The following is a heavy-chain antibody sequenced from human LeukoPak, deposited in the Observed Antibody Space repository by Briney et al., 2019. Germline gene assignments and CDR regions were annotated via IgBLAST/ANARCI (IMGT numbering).Heavy chain of an antibody. CDR3: ARLHYDYVWGSYRQYYFDY. CDR2: IYTSGST. D-gene: IGHD3-16*02. CDR1: GGSISSYY. Sequence: SETLSLTCTVSGGSISSYYWSWIRQPAGKGLEWIGRIYTSGSTNYNPSLKSRVTMSVDTSKNQFSLKLSSVTAADTAVYYCARLHYDYVWGSYRQYYFDYWGQGTLVTVSS. J-gene: IGHJ4*02. V-gene: IGHV4-4*07.